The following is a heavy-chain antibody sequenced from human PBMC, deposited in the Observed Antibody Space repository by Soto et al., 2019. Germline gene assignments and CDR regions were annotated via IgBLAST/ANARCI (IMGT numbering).Heavy chain of an antibody. V-gene: IGHV3-23*01. J-gene: IGHJ4*02. CDR1: GFTFSSYA. D-gene: IGHD3-10*01. Sequence: EVQVLESGGGLVQPGGSLRLSCAASGFTFSSYAMSWVRQAPGKGLEWVSAINGRGDNTYYADSVKGRFTISRDNSKNTLYLQMTSLRAEDTAVYYCANYRADYFCSGWLFDYWGQGTLVTGSS. CDR3: ANYRADYFCSGWLFDY. CDR2: INGRGDNT.